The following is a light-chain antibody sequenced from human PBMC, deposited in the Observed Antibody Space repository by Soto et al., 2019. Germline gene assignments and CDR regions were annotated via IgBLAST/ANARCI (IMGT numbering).Light chain of an antibody. CDR3: HQYDSSPLT. CDR2: GAS. CDR1: QSVSSSY. J-gene: IGKJ4*01. V-gene: IGKV3-20*01. Sequence: EIVLTQSPGTLSLSPGESATRSCRASQSVSSSYLAWYQQKPGQAPRLLIYGASSRATGIPDRFSGSGSGTDFTLTISRLEPEDFAVYYCHQYDSSPLTFGGGTKVEIK.